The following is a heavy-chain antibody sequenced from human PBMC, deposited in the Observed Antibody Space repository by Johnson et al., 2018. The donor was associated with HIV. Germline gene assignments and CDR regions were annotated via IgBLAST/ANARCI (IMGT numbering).Heavy chain of an antibody. V-gene: IGHV3-74*02. CDR3: AVVQWLPDDVFNI. D-gene: IGHD3-22*01. J-gene: IGHJ3*02. CDR1: GFTFSSYA. Sequence: MQLVESGGGVVQPGRSLRLSCAASGFTFSSYAMHWVRQAPGKGLVWVSRINSDGSSTSYADSVKGRFTISRDNAKNTLYLQMDSLGAEDSAVYYCAVVQWLPDDVFNIWGQGTMVTVSS. CDR2: INSDGSST.